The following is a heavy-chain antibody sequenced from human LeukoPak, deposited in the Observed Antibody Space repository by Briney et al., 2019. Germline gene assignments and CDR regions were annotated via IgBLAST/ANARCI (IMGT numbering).Heavy chain of an antibody. D-gene: IGHD6-13*01. V-gene: IGHV3-33*01. CDR3: ARGSSNTWPPGAEYFEH. CDR1: GFAFTSFG. J-gene: IGHJ1*01. Sequence: AGGSLRLSCAASGFAFTSFGLHWVRQAPGKGLEWLAVVWYDENNKDYADSVKGRFTISRDNSKNTLYLQMNSLRAEDTAVYYCARGSSNTWPPGAEYFEHWGQGTLVTVS. CDR2: VWYDENNK.